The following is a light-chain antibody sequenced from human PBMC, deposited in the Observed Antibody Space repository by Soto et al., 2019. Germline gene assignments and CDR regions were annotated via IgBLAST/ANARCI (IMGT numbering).Light chain of an antibody. CDR2: DNY. J-gene: IGLJ3*02. CDR1: SSNVGHGS. CDR3: GTWDSTLNVWV. V-gene: IGLV1-51*01. Sequence: QSVLTQPPSVSAAPGQTVTISCSGSSSNVGHGSVSWYQSLPGTASKLLIYDNYMRPSGIPDRFSGSKSGTSATLGITGLQTGDEADYYCGTWDSTLNVWVFGGGTKLTVL.